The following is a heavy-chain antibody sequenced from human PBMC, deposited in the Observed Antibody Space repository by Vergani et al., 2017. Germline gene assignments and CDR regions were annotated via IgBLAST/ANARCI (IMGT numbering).Heavy chain of an antibody. D-gene: IGHD2-21*02. V-gene: IGHV1-8*01. CDR3: ARALRVGTDPLYYYYMDV. Sequence: QVQLVQSGAEVKKPGASVKVSCKASGYTFTSYDINWVRQATGQGLEWMGWMNPNSGNTGYAQKFQGRVTMTRNPSISTAYMELSSLRSEDTAVYYCARALRVGTDPLYYYYMDVWGKGTTVTVSS. CDR2: MNPNSGNT. J-gene: IGHJ6*03. CDR1: GYTFTSYD.